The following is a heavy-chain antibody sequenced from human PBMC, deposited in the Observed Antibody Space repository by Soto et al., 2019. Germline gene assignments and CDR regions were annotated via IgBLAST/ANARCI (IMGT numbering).Heavy chain of an antibody. CDR3: AKIPHSSSWYLDAFDI. Sequence: PGGSLRLSCAASGFTFSSYAMSWVRQAPGKGLEWVSAISGSGGSTYYADYVKGRFTISRDNSKNTLNLQMNSLRAEDTAVYYCAKIPHSSSWYLDAFDIWGQGTMVTVSS. J-gene: IGHJ3*02. D-gene: IGHD6-13*01. CDR2: ISGSGGST. CDR1: GFTFSSYA. V-gene: IGHV3-23*01.